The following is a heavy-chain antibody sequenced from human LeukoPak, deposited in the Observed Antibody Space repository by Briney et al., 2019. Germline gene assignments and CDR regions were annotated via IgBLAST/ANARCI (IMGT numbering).Heavy chain of an antibody. D-gene: IGHD3-22*01. J-gene: IGHJ4*02. CDR1: GFTFSGYA. Sequence: GGSLRLSCAASGFTFSGYAMSWVRQAPGKGLEWVSAISGSGGSTYYADSVKGRFTISRDNSKNTLYLQMNSLRAEDTAVYYCAKSRYSSGYYFDYWGQGTLVTVSS. CDR3: AKSRYSSGYYFDY. V-gene: IGHV3-23*01. CDR2: ISGSGGST.